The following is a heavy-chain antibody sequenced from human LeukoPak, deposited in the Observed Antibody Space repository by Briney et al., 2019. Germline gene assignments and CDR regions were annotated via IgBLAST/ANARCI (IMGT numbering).Heavy chain of an antibody. Sequence: GGSLRLSCAASGFTFDDYAMHWVRQAPGKGLQWFSLISGDGGSTYYADSVKGRFTISRDNSKNSLYLQMNSLRTEDTALYYCAKVHFRGYDHRAMVGFDYWGQGTLVTVSS. CDR3: AKVHFRGYDHRAMVGFDY. V-gene: IGHV3-43*02. J-gene: IGHJ4*02. D-gene: IGHD5-12*01. CDR2: ISGDGGST. CDR1: GFTFDDYA.